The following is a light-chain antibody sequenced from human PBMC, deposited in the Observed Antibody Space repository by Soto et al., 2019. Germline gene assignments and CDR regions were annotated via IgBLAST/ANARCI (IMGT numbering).Light chain of an antibody. J-gene: IGKJ5*01. CDR1: QSINRW. CDR3: QQSYSTPPIT. V-gene: IGKV1-39*01. CDR2: DVS. Sequence: PPTLSSSVGDRVTITCRAGQSINRWLAWYQQKPGRAPKLLIYDVSTLQSGVPSRFSGSGSGTDFTLTISSLQPEDFATYYCQQSYSTPPITFGQGTRLEI.